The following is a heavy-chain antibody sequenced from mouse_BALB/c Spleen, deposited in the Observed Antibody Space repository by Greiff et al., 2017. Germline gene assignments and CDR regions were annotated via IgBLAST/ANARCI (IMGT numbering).Heavy chain of an antibody. J-gene: IGHJ3*01. Sequence: EVQVVESGGGLVQPGGSLRLSCATSGFTFTDYYMSWVRQPPGKALEWVGCIRNKANGYTTEYSASVKGQFTISRDNSQSILYLHMNTLIAEDSATYYCARGRAWFAYWGAGTLVTVSA. V-gene: IGHV7-3*02. CDR3: ARGRAWFAY. CDR1: GFTFTDYY. CDR2: IRNKANGYTT.